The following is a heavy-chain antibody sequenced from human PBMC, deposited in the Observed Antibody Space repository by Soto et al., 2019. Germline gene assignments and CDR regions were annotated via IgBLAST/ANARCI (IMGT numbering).Heavy chain of an antibody. CDR2: IYHSGST. CDR1: GGSIISTNW. V-gene: IGHV4-4*02. Sequence: PSETLSLTCAVSGGSIISTNWWSWVRQPPGQGLGWIGEIYHSGSTNYNPSLTSRVTISVDKSKNQFSLKLDSVTAADTAVYFCARAPDSWGQGALVTVSS. J-gene: IGHJ4*02. CDR3: ARAPDS.